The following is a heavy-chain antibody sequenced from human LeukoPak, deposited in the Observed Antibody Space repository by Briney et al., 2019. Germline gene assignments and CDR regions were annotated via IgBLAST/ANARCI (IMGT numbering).Heavy chain of an antibody. D-gene: IGHD5-24*01. CDR2: LSTSGST. Sequence: SETLSLTCSVSGGSISSYYWSWIRQPAGKGLEWIGRLSTSGSTNYNPSLKSRVTMSVDTSKNHFSLRLSSVTAADTAVYYCARGSREMATTSDQWGQGILVTVSS. CDR3: ARGSREMATTSDQ. J-gene: IGHJ4*02. CDR1: GGSISSYY. V-gene: IGHV4-4*07.